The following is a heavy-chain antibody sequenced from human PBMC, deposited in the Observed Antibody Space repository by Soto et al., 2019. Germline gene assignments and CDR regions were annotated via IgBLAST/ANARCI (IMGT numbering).Heavy chain of an antibody. D-gene: IGHD3-10*01. CDR2: IYSGGDT. CDR1: GFTVSSNY. CDR3: ARGWFGDL. V-gene: IGHV3-53*01. J-gene: IGHJ4*02. Sequence: LRLSCAASGFTVSSNYMSWVRQAPGKGLEWVSVIYSGGDTYYADSVKGRFTISRDNSKNTVFLQINSLRAEDTAVYYCARGWFGDLWGRGTLVTVSS.